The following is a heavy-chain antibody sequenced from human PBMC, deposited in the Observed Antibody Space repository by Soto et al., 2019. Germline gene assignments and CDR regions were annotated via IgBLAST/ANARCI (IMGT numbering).Heavy chain of an antibody. Sequence: GGSLRLSCVASGVTFGTYAIHWVRLAPGKGLQWVALISYEGSNTYYADSVKGRFTVSRDNSKNTLYLQMNSLRPEDTGVYYCARVTPGNNLYYFYGLDVWGQGTSVTVSS. V-gene: IGHV3-30-3*01. J-gene: IGHJ6*02. D-gene: IGHD1-1*01. CDR1: GVTFGTYA. CDR3: ARVTPGNNLYYFYGLDV. CDR2: ISYEGSNT.